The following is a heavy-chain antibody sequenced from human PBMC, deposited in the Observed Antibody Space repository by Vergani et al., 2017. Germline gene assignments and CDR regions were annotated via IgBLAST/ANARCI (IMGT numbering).Heavy chain of an antibody. CDR3: ARDRYREDRGYYFPL. CDR2: IIPILGIA. J-gene: IGHJ4*02. V-gene: IGHV1-69*08. Sequence: QVQLVQSGAEVKKPGSSVKVSCKASGGTFSSYTISWVRQAAGGGRGGVGGIIPILGIANYAQKFQGRVTITADKSTSTAYMELSSLSSEDTAVYYCARDRYREDRGYYFPLWGQGTLVTVSS. D-gene: IGHD5-12*01. CDR1: GGTFSSYT.